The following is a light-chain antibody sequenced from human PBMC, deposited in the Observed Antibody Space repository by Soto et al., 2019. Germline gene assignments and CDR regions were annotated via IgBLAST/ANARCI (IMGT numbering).Light chain of an antibody. CDR3: QQYDSSRLWM. Sequence: EIVMTQSPATLSLSPGERATLSCRASESVSTNLAWYQQTPGQAPRLLIYAASSRATGIPDRFSGSGSGTDFTLTISRLEPEDFAVYYCQQYDSSRLWMFGQGTKVDIK. J-gene: IGKJ1*01. V-gene: IGKV3-20*01. CDR2: AAS. CDR1: ESVSTN.